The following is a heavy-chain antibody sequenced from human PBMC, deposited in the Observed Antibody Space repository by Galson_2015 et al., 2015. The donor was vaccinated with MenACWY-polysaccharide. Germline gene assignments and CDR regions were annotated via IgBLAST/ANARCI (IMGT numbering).Heavy chain of an antibody. CDR3: AKDIRIVYSNYQFDS. J-gene: IGHJ4*02. D-gene: IGHD4-11*01. CDR1: GFIFDNYD. CDR2: VSGTGHST. V-gene: IGHV3-23*01. Sequence: SLRLGGAAAGFIFDNYDLSGGGQAPGEGLEWVSGVSGTGHSTYYADSVEGRFTISRGNSKNTLYLEMKSLRAEDTATYYCAKDIRIVYSNYQFDSWGQGTLVTVSS.